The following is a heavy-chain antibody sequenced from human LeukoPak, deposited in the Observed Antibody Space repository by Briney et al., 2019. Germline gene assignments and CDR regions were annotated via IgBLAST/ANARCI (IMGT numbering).Heavy chain of an antibody. Sequence: PSETLSLTCTVSGYSISSGYYWGWIRQPPGKGLEWIGSIYHSGSTYYNPSLKSRVTISVDTSKNQFSPKLSSVTAADTAVYYCARDALYYDILTGYFGYWGQGTLVTVSS. J-gene: IGHJ4*02. CDR2: IYHSGST. CDR3: ARDALYYDILTGYFGY. V-gene: IGHV4-38-2*02. CDR1: GYSISSGYY. D-gene: IGHD3-9*01.